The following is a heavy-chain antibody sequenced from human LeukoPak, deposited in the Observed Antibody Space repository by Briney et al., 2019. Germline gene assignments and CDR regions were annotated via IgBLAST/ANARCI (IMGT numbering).Heavy chain of an antibody. CDR1: GYTFTGYY. J-gene: IGHJ5*02. CDR3: ARDPYSSSWGGWFDP. D-gene: IGHD6-13*01. CDR2: INPNSGGT. V-gene: IGHV1-2*02. Sequence: GASVKVSCKASGYTFTGYYMHWVRQAPGQGLEWMGWINPNSGGTNYAQKFQGRVTMTRDTSISTAYMELSRLRSDDTAVYYCARDPYSSSWGGWFDPWGQGTLVTVSS.